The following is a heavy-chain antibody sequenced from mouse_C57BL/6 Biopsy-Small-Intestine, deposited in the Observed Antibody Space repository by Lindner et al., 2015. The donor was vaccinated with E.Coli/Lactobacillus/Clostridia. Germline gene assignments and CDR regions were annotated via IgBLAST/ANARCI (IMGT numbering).Heavy chain of an antibody. V-gene: IGHV1-81*01. CDR2: IIPKFGTI. CDR1: GGTFSNYA. CDR3: ARGGGGLNCRGGVCYGDPFDS. Sequence: SVKVSCKASGGTFSNYAISWVRQAPGQGPEWMGDIIPKFGTIKYAREFQGRVTITADKSTTTSYMELRSLRPEDTAVFYCARGGGGLNCRGGVCYGDPFDSWGQGTLVTVSS. D-gene: IGHD2-13*01. J-gene: IGHJ4*01.